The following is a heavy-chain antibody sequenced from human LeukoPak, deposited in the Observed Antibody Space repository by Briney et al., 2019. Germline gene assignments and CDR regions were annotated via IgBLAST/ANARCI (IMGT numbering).Heavy chain of an antibody. J-gene: IGHJ4*02. Sequence: GGSLRLSRAASGFTVSSNYMSWVRQAPGKGLEWVSVIYSGGSTYYADSVKGRFTISRDNSKNTLYLQMNSLRAEDTAVYYCARAALTGDAAFDYWGQGTLVTVSS. CDR1: GFTVSSNY. V-gene: IGHV3-66*01. CDR3: ARAALTGDAAFDY. CDR2: IYSGGST. D-gene: IGHD7-27*01.